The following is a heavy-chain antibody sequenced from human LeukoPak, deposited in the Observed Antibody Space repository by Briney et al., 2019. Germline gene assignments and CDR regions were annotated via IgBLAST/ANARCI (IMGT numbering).Heavy chain of an antibody. V-gene: IGHV1-8*01. J-gene: IGHJ5*02. D-gene: IGHD6-13*01. CDR1: GYTFTSYD. CDR3: GRGRGIAAAWNWFDP. Sequence: GASVKVSCKASGYTFTSYDINWVRQATGQGLEWMGWMNPNSGNTGYAQKFQGRVTMTRNTSISTAYMELSSLRSEDTAVYYCGRGRGIAAAWNWFDPWGQGTLVTVSS. CDR2: MNPNSGNT.